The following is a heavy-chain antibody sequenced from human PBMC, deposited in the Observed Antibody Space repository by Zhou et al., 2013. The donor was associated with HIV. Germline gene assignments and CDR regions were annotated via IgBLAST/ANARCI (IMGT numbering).Heavy chain of an antibody. CDR1: GATWSHFA. CDR3: ASYGPGYNWMYS. Sequence: QVQMVQSGAEMKKPGSSVKVSCKASGATWSHFAMNWVRQAPGQGLEWMGGVIPAFNVINYAQNFQGRVTITRDTSISTIYMELRGLRSDDTALYFCASYGPGYNWMYSWGQGTLVTVSS. CDR2: VIPAFNVI. J-gene: IGHJ4*02. V-gene: IGHV1-69*05. D-gene: IGHD1-20*01.